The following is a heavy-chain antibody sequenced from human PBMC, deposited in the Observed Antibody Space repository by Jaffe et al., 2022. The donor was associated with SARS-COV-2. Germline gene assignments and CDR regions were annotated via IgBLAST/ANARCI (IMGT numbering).Heavy chain of an antibody. CDR1: GGSISSNTYY. D-gene: IGHD2-21*01. CDR3: ARQRVVIVPNWFDP. Sequence: QLQLQESGPGLVKPSETLSLTCTVSGGSISSNTYYWGWIRQPPGKGLEWIASIYYSGSTYYNPSLKSRVTISVDRPKNQFSLKLSSVTAADMAVYYCARQRVVIVPNWFDPWGQGTLVTVSS. V-gene: IGHV4-39*01. CDR2: IYYSGST. J-gene: IGHJ5*02.